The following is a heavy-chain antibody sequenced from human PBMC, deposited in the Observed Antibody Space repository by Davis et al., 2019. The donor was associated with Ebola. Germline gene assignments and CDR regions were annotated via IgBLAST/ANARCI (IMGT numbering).Heavy chain of an antibody. D-gene: IGHD4-11*01. CDR3: ARGHNYAHEY. Sequence: ASVKVSCKASGYTFTDYNIHWVRQAPGEGLEWMAMINPNSGGRHYAQNFQGRVTMTRDTSISTVYMELSSLRYDDTADYYCARGHNYAHEYWGQGTLVTVSS. V-gene: IGHV1-2*02. CDR2: INPNSGGR. CDR1: GYTFTDYN. J-gene: IGHJ4*02.